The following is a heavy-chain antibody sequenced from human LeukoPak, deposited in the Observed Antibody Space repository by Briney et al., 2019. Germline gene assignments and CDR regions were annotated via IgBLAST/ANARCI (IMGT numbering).Heavy chain of an antibody. Sequence: SETLSLTCAVYGGSFSGYYWSWIRQPPGKGLEWIGEINHSGSTNYNPSLKSRVTISVDTSKNQLSLKLSSVTAADTAVYYCATLGSSTSYLSVWGQGTMVTVSS. J-gene: IGHJ3*01. CDR1: GGSFSGYY. CDR3: ATLGSSTSYLSV. CDR2: INHSGST. V-gene: IGHV4-34*01. D-gene: IGHD2-2*01.